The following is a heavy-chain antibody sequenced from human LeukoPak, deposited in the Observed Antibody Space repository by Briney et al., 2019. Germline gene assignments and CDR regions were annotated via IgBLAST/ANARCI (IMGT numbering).Heavy chain of an antibody. V-gene: IGHV4-30-2*01. D-gene: IGHD3-22*01. CDR3: ARARGYAGNWFDP. CDR1: GGSISSGGYY. Sequence: SQTLSLTCTVSGGSISSGGYYWSWIRQHPGKGLEWIGYIYHSGSTYYNPSLKSRVTISVDRSKNQFSLKLSSVTAADTAVYYCARARGYAGNWFDPWGQGTLVTVSS. CDR2: IYHSGST. J-gene: IGHJ5*02.